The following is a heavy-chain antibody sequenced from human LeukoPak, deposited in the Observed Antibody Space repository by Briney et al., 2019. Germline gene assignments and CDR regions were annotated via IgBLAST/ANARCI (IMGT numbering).Heavy chain of an antibody. CDR3: VRETGWLFDF. J-gene: IGHJ4*02. CDR1: GFTFINYN. V-gene: IGHV3-66*01. Sequence: GGSLRLSCAASGFTFINYNMNWVRQAPGKGLEWVSVIYSGGSTYYADSVKGRFTISRDNAKNSLFLQVNSLRAEDTAVYYCVRETGWLFDFWGQGTLVIVSS. D-gene: IGHD5-12*01. CDR2: IYSGGST.